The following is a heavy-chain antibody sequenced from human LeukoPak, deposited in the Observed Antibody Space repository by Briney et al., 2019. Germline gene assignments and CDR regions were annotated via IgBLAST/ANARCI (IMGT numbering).Heavy chain of an antibody. J-gene: IGHJ4*02. CDR1: GGTFSSYA. D-gene: IGHD4-23*01. CDR3: AREDDYGGNFDY. CDR2: IIPIFGTA. V-gene: IGHV1-69*13. Sequence: ASVKVSCTASGGTFSSYAISWVRQAPGQGLEWMGGIIPIFGTANYAQKFQGRVTITADESTSTAYMELSSLRSEDTAVYYCAREDDYGGNFDYWGQGTLVTVS.